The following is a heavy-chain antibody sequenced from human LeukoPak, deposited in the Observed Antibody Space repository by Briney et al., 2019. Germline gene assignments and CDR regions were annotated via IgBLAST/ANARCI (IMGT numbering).Heavy chain of an antibody. D-gene: IGHD3-22*01. Sequence: GESLKISWKGSGYSFPSYWIGWVRQMPGKGLEWMGIIYPGAPDTRYSPSFKGQVTISADKSISTAYLQWSSLKASDTAMYYCARTSPTYDSSGYLSAFDIWGQGTMVTVSS. CDR1: GYSFPSYW. V-gene: IGHV5-51*01. CDR2: IYPGAPDT. CDR3: ARTSPTYDSSGYLSAFDI. J-gene: IGHJ3*02.